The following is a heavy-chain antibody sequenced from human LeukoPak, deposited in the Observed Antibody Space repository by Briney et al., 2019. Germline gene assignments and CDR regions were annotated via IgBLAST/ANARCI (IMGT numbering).Heavy chain of an antibody. CDR1: GFTFSSYS. D-gene: IGHD2-2*01. CDR2: ISSSSSTI. J-gene: IGHJ4*02. V-gene: IGHV3-48*01. Sequence: PGGSLRLSCAASGFTFSSYSMNWVRQAPGKGLEWVSYISSSSSTIYYADSVKGRFTISRDNAKNSLYLQMNSLRAEDTAVYYCVLGGYCSSTSCYGVYWAQGTLVTVSS. CDR3: VLGGYCSSTSCYGVY.